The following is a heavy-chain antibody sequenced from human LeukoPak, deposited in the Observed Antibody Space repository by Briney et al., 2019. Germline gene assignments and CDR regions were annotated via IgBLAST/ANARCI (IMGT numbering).Heavy chain of an antibody. Sequence: PSETLSLTCTVSGGSISSGSYYWSWIRQPAGKGLEWIGRIYTSGSTNYNPSLKSRVTISVDTSKNQFSLKLSSVTAADTAVYYCARAAWAAAGRPNYYYYMDVWGKGTTVTISS. V-gene: IGHV4-61*02. CDR2: IYTSGST. CDR3: ARAAWAAAGRPNYYYYMDV. D-gene: IGHD6-13*01. CDR1: GGSISSGSYY. J-gene: IGHJ6*03.